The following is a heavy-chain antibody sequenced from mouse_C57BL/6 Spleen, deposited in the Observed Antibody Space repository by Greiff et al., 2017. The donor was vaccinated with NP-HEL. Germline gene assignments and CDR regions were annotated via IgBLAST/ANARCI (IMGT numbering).Heavy chain of an antibody. CDR2: IDPSDSYT. D-gene: IGHD1-1*01. CDR3: ARDGSSTWYFDV. V-gene: IGHV1-59*01. CDR1: GYTFTSYW. Sequence: QVHVKQPGAELVRPGTSVKLSCKASGYTFTSYWMHWVKQRPGQGLEWIGVIDPSDSYTNYNQKFKGKATLTVDTSSSTAYMQLSSLTSEDSAVYYCARDGSSTWYFDVWGTGTTVTVSS. J-gene: IGHJ1*03.